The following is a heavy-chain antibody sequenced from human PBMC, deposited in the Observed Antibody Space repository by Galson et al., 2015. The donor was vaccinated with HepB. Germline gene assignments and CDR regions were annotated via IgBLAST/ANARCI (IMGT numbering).Heavy chain of an antibody. J-gene: IGHJ4*02. CDR2: TRSKAYGGTT. D-gene: IGHD3-22*01. V-gene: IGHV3-49*03. CDR3: TREKYYYDSSGYYDGGLGY. CDR1: GFTFGDYA. Sequence: SLRLSCAASGFTFGDYAMSWFRQAPGKGLEWVGFTRSKAYGGTTEYAASVKGRFTISRDDSKSIAYLQMNSLKTEDTAVYYCTREKYYYDSSGYYDGGLGYWGQGTLVTVSS.